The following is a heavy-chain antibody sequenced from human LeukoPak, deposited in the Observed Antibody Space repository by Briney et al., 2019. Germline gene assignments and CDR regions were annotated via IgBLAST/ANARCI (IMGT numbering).Heavy chain of an antibody. CDR3: AKDLGDTMVRGVIISYYYYYMDV. Sequence: GGSLRLSCAASGFTFSSYAMSWVRQAPGKGLEWVSAISGSGGSTYYADSVKGRFTISRDNSKNTLYLQMNSLRAKDTAVYYCAKDLGDTMVRGVIISYYYYYMDVWGKGTTVTVSS. CDR1: GFTFSSYA. J-gene: IGHJ6*03. D-gene: IGHD3-10*01. V-gene: IGHV3-23*01. CDR2: ISGSGGST.